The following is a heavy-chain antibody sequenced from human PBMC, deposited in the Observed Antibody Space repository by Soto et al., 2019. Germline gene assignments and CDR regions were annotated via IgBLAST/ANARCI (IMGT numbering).Heavy chain of an antibody. J-gene: IGHJ2*01. D-gene: IGHD3-9*01. Sequence: QVQLQQWGAGPLRPLETLSLTCGVSGGSFSGYYWAWIRQSPGKGLEWIGEIHDRGSINYTPSLKTRVSTSDDTSKNHYSLNLRSVTAADTAVYCCARESHEILTAPPLVWDFELWGRGTLVTVSS. CDR2: IHDRGSI. V-gene: IGHV4-34*01. CDR3: ARESHEILTAPPLVWDFEL. CDR1: GGSFSGYY.